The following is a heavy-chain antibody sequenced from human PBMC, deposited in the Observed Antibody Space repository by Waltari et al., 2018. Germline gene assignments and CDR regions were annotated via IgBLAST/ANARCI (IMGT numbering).Heavy chain of an antibody. CDR2: IIPIFGTG. CDR1: GGAFSSYA. V-gene: IGHV1-69*05. CDR3: ARGGRAAAGLNAFDI. Sequence: QVQLVQSGAEVKKPGSSVKVSCKASGGAFSSYAISWVRQATGQGLEWMGGIIPIFGTGNDAQKFQGRGPITTDESTSTAYMELSRLRSEDTAVYYCARGGRAAAGLNAFDIWGQGTMVTVSS. J-gene: IGHJ3*02. D-gene: IGHD6-13*01.